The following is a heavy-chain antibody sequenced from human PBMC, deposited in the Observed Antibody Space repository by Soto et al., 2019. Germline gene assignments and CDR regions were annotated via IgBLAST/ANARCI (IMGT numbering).Heavy chain of an antibody. CDR3: AIFWSGDYYYMDV. Sequence: PSETLSLTCAVYGGSFSGYYWSWIRQPPGKGLEWIGEINHSGSTNYNPSLKSRVTISVDTSKNQFSLKLSSVTAADTAVYYCAIFWSGDYYYMDVWGKGTTVTVS. V-gene: IGHV4-34*01. CDR2: INHSGST. J-gene: IGHJ6*03. CDR1: GGSFSGYY. D-gene: IGHD3-3*01.